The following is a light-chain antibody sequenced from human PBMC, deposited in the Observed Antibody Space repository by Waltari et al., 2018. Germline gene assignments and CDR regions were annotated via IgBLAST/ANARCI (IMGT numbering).Light chain of an antibody. V-gene: IGKV1-39*01. CDR1: QHIDNY. Sequence: HMPPSPSSLSASVGDRVTITGRASQHIDNYLNWYRQKPGKAPELLIYGASTLQSGVPTTFSASESGTDFTLTISSLQPEDFATYYCQQTYGTLFTFGPGTKVDV. CDR2: GAS. CDR3: QQTYGTLFT. J-gene: IGKJ3*01.